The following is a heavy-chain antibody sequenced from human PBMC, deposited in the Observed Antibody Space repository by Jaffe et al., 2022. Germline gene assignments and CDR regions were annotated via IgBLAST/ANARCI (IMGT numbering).Heavy chain of an antibody. Sequence: QVQLQESGPGLVKPSETLSLTCAVSGYSISSGYYWGWIRQPPGKGLEWIGSIYHSGSTYHNPSLKSRVTISVDTSKNQFSLKLSSVTAADTAVYYCARDGGGYCSGGSCYPSPHDALHIWGQGTMVTVSS. D-gene: IGHD2-15*01. CDR2: IYHSGST. V-gene: IGHV4-38-2*02. CDR3: ARDGGGYCSGGSCYPSPHDALHI. J-gene: IGHJ3*02. CDR1: GYSISSGYY.